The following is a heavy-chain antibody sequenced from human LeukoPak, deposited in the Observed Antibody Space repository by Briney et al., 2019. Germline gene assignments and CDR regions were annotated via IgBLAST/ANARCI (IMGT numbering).Heavy chain of an antibody. CDR3: APQTSRIVGANAPFDY. V-gene: IGHV3-30*02. CDR1: GFTFSTYA. CDR2: IRYDGSNK. Sequence: PGRSLRLSCAASGFTFSTYAMHWVRQAPGKGLEWVAFIRYDGSNKYYADSVKGRFTISRDNSKNTLYLQMTSLRAEDTAVYYCAPQTSRIVGANAPFDYWGQGTLVTVSS. D-gene: IGHD1-26*01. J-gene: IGHJ4*02.